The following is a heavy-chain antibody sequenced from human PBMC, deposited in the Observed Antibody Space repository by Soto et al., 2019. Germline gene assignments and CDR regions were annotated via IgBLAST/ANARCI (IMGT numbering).Heavy chain of an antibody. CDR2: ISYDGGNK. D-gene: IGHD2-2*01. Sequence: PGGSLRLSCAASGSTFSSYGMHWVRQAPGKGLEWVTLISYDGGNKYYADSVKGRFSISRDNSRNTLYLQMNSLRPEDAAVYYCVKSLGFCSSSSCSRDYYYYYGMDVWGQGTTVTVSS. CDR1: GSTFSSYG. V-gene: IGHV3-30*18. CDR3: VKSLGFCSSSSCSRDYYYYYGMDV. J-gene: IGHJ6*02.